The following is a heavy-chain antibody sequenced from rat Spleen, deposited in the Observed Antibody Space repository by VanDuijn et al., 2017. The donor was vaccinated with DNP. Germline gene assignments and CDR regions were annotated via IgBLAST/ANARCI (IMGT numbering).Heavy chain of an antibody. CDR3: TTLNYYASLSGYFDH. D-gene: IGHD1-12*01. CDR2: ITSSGGST. J-gene: IGHJ2*01. CDR1: GFTFNNYW. Sequence: EVQLVESGGDLVQPGRSLKLSCVASGFTFNNYWMTWIRQVPGKGLDWVASITSSGGSTYYRDSVKGRFTISRDNAKSTLYLQMDSLRSEDTATYYCTTLNYYASLSGYFDHWGQGVMVTVSS. V-gene: IGHV5-31*01.